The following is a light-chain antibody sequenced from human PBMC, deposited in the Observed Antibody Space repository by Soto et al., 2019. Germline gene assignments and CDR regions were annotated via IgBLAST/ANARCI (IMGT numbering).Light chain of an antibody. CDR1: QSISDW. J-gene: IGKJ4*01. CDR3: QQYESYPLT. Sequence: DIQMTQSPSTLSASVGDTVTITCRASQSISDWLAWYQQKPGKVPKLLMSDASNLDSGVPPRFSGSGYGTEFTLTISGPQPDDFATYYCQQYESYPLTFGGGTEVEIK. CDR2: DAS. V-gene: IGKV1-5*01.